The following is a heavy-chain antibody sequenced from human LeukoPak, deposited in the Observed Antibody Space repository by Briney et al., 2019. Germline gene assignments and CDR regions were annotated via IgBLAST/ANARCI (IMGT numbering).Heavy chain of an antibody. CDR1: GYTFTGYY. CDR2: INPNSGGT. CDR3: ARDAPSHDFWSGYSWNPLPYNWFDP. D-gene: IGHD3-3*01. V-gene: IGHV1-2*02. Sequence: ASVKVSCKASGYTFTGYYMHWVRQAPGQGLEWMGWINPNSGGTNYAQKFQGRVTMTRDTSISTAYMELSRLRSDDTAVYYCARDAPSHDFWSGYSWNPLPYNWFDPWGQGTLVTVSS. J-gene: IGHJ5*02.